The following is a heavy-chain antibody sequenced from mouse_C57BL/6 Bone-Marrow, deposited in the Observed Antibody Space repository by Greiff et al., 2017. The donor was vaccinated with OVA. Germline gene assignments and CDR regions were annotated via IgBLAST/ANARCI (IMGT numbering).Heavy chain of an antibody. J-gene: IGHJ2*01. D-gene: IGHD1-1*01. Sequence: EVKLMESGGDLVKPGGSLKLSCAASGFTFSSYGMSWVRQTPDKRLEWVATISSGGSYTYYPDSVQGRFTISRDNAQNTLYLQMSSLKSEDTAMYYCARHGDYGSFFDYWGQGTTLTVSS. CDR2: ISSGGSYT. CDR1: GFTFSSYG. V-gene: IGHV5-6*01. CDR3: ARHGDYGSFFDY.